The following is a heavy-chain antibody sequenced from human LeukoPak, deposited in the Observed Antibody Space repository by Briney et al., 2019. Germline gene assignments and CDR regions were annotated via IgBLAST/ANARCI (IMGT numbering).Heavy chain of an antibody. CDR2: IKSRTDGGTT. V-gene: IGHV3-15*01. Sequence: GGSLRLSCAASGFTFSNAWMSWVRQAPGKGLEWGGRIKSRTDGGTTDYPAPVKGRFTISRDDSKNTLYLQMNSLKTEDTAVYYCTTDLVPDILTGYYEKEYYWGQGTLVTVSS. J-gene: IGHJ4*02. D-gene: IGHD3-9*01. CDR1: GFTFSNAW. CDR3: TTDLVPDILTGYYEKEYY.